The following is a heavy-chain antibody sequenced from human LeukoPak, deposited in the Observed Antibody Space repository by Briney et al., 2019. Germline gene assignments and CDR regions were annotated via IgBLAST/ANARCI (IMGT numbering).Heavy chain of an antibody. V-gene: IGHV1-69*04. J-gene: IGHJ3*02. Sequence: ASVKVSCKASEGTFSSYAISWVRQAPGQGLEWMGRIIPILGIANYAQKFQGRVTITADKSTSTAYMELSSLRSEDTAVYYCAREFWGVSGIAAAGTRTGAFDIWGQGTMVTVSS. CDR2: IIPILGIA. CDR1: EGTFSSYA. D-gene: IGHD6-13*01. CDR3: AREFWGVSGIAAAGTRTGAFDI.